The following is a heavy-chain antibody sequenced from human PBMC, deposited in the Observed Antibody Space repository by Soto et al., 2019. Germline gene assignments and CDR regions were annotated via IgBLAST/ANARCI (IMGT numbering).Heavy chain of an antibody. V-gene: IGHV3-72*01. CDR1: GFTSSDYC. Sequence: EVQLVESGGALVQPGGSLRLSCAASGFTSSDYCMDWVRQVPGKGLEWLGRIKNKANRYSTEYAASVRGRFTLSRDDSKNSVYLQMNSLNTADTAVYYCARDQIGSYHYCGQGTVVTVSS. CDR2: IKNKANRYST. J-gene: IGHJ4*02. CDR3: ARDQIGSYHY. D-gene: IGHD2-2*03.